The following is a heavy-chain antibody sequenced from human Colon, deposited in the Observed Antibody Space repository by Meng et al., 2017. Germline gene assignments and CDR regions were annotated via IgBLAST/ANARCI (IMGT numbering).Heavy chain of an antibody. J-gene: IGHJ3*02. D-gene: IGHD3-22*01. CDR1: GFTFSSYW. V-gene: IGHV3-7*01. CDR2: IKQDGSEK. Sequence: GESLKIPCAASGFTFSSYWMSWVRQAPGKGLEWVANIKQDGSEKYYVDSVKGRFTISRDNAKNSLYLQMNSLRAEATAVYYCARAYYYNRSGYYDYAFDIWGQGTMVTVSS. CDR3: ARAYYYNRSGYYDYAFDI.